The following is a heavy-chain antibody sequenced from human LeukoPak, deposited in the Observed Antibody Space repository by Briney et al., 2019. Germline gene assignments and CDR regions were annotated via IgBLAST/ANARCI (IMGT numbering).Heavy chain of an antibody. V-gene: IGHV1-18*01. CDR3: ARGGGLLWFGELSTSDWFDP. Sequence: ASVKVSCKASGYTFTSYGISWVRQAPGQGLEWMGWISAYNGNTNYAQKLQGRVTMTTDTSTSTAYMELRSLRSDDTAVYYCARGGGLLWFGELSTSDWFDPWGQGTLVTVSS. CDR2: ISAYNGNT. J-gene: IGHJ5*02. CDR1: GYTFTSYG. D-gene: IGHD3-10*01.